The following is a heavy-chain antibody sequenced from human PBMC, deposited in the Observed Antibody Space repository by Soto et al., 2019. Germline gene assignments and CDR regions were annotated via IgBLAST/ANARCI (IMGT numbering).Heavy chain of an antibody. CDR2: ISSSSSYI. CDR3: ARDLLRYFDWSF. Sequence: GGSLRLSCAASGFTFSSYSMNWVRQAPGKGLEWVSSISSSSSYIYYADSVKGRFTISRDNAKNSLYLQMNSLRAEDTAVYYCARDLLRYFDWSFWGQGTLVTVSS. V-gene: IGHV3-21*01. J-gene: IGHJ4*02. D-gene: IGHD3-9*01. CDR1: GFTFSSYS.